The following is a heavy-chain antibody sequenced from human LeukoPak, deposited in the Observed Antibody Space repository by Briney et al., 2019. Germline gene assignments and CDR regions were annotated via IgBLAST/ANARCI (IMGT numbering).Heavy chain of an antibody. V-gene: IGHV4-4*07. Sequence: SETLSLTCTVSGGSISNYFCSWIRQPAGKGLEWIGRIYSNGSTNYNPSLKSRVTMSVDTSKNQFSLKLSSVTAADTAVYYCARDKYYYDSSGSIRFDYWGQGTLVTASS. CDR3: ARDKYYYDSSGSIRFDY. CDR1: GGSISNYF. CDR2: IYSNGST. D-gene: IGHD3-22*01. J-gene: IGHJ4*02.